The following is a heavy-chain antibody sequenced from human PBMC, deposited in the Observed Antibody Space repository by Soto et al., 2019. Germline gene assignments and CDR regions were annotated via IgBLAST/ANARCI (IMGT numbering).Heavy chain of an antibody. V-gene: IGHV3-48*01. CDR1: GFILSDCA. Sequence: EVQLVESGGGLVQPGGSLRLSCATSGFILSDCAMNWVRQAPGKGLEWVSYISSSSSVIDYADSVKGRFTVSRDNARNSLYLQMNSLRAEDTAVYYCARDLSWGSMDVWGKWTTVTVSS. J-gene: IGHJ6*04. D-gene: IGHD3-16*01. CDR2: ISSSSSVI. CDR3: ARDLSWGSMDV.